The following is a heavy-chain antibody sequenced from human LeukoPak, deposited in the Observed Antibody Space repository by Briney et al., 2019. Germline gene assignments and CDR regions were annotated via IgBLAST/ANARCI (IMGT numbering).Heavy chain of an antibody. D-gene: IGHD2-2*01. CDR3: ARAIVVPAPDDY. CDR2: INPNSGGT. Sequence: ASVKVSCKASGYTFISYYIHWVRQAPGQGLECMGWINPNSGGTNYAQRFQGRVTMTRDTSISTAYMELSRLRSDDTAVYYCARAIVVPAPDDYWGQGTLVTVSS. CDR1: GYTFISYY. J-gene: IGHJ4*02. V-gene: IGHV1-2*02.